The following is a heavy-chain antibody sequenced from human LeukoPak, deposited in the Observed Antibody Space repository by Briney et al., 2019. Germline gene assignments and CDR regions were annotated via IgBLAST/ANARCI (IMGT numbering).Heavy chain of an antibody. D-gene: IGHD4-17*01. J-gene: IGHJ4*02. V-gene: IGHV4-39*07. CDR3: ARASTYGVFDY. CDR2: VYYSGST. Sequence: SETLSLTCTVFGGSISSYYWGWIRQPPGKGLEWIGSVYYSGSTYYNPSLKSRVTMSVDTSKNQFSLKVTSVTAADTAVYYCARASTYGVFDYWGQGTLVTVSS. CDR1: GGSISSYY.